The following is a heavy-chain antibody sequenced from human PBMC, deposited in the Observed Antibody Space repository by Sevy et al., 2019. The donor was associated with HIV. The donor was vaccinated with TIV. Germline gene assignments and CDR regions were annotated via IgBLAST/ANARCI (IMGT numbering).Heavy chain of an antibody. J-gene: IGHJ4*02. CDR2: IKQDGSEK. Sequence: GGSLRLPCAASGFTFSSYWMSWVRQAPGKGLEWVANIKQDGSEKYYVDSVKGRFTISRDNAKNSLHLQMNSLRAEDTAVYYCAVSIDYGDYSFDYWGQGTLVTVSS. CDR3: AVSIDYGDYSFDY. D-gene: IGHD4-17*01. CDR1: GFTFSSYW. V-gene: IGHV3-7*01.